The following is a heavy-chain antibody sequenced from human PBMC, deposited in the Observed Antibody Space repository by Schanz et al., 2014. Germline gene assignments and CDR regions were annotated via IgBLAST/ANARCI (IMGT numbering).Heavy chain of an antibody. CDR3: ARGYGDSPTDF. CDR1: GYPFTSDD. D-gene: IGHD4-17*01. J-gene: IGHJ4*02. CDR2: IIPSLGLA. V-gene: IGHV1-69*04. Sequence: QVQLVQSWAEVKGPGASVKVSCRASGYPFTSDDITWVRQAPGQGLEWMGRIIPSLGLAKYEQKFQDKVTITADTSTTTAYMELSSLRSEDTAVYYCARGYGDSPTDFWGQGTLVTVSS.